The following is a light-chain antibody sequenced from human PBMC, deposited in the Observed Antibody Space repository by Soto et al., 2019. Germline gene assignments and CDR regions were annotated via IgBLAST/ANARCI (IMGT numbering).Light chain of an antibody. CDR1: SSDVGAYKY. CDR3: TSYVGNDIWV. J-gene: IGLJ3*02. V-gene: IGLV2-8*01. CDR2: EVT. Sequence: QSALTQPPSASGSPGQSVTISCTGTSSDVGAYKYVSWYQQYPGKAHKLMIYEVTKRPSGVPDRFSGSKSGNTASLTVSGLQAEDEADYYCTSYVGNDIWVFGGGTKLTVL.